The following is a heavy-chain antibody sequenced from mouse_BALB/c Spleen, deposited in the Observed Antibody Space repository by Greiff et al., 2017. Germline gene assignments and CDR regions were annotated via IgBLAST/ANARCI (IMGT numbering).Heavy chain of an antibody. J-gene: IGHJ4*01. V-gene: IGHV1-62-2*01. CDR1: GYTFTEYT. D-gene: IGHD1-2*01. Sequence: QVQLQQSGAELVKPGASVKLSCKASGYTFTEYTIHWVKQRSGQGLEWIGWFYPGSGSIKYNEKFKDKATLTADKSSSTVYMELSRLTSEDSAVYFCARHEDPSGYPYYYAMDYWGQGTSVTVSS. CDR3: ARHEDPSGYPYYYAMDY. CDR2: FYPGSGSI.